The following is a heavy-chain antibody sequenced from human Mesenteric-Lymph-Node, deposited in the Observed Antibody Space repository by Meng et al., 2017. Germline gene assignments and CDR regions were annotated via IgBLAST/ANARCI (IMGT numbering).Heavy chain of an antibody. CDR1: GFTFSSYE. D-gene: IGHD3-10*01. J-gene: IGHJ6*02. V-gene: IGHV3-48*03. Sequence: LSLTCAASGFTFSSYEMNWVRQAPGKGLEWVSYISSSGSTIYYADSVKGRFTISRDNAKNSLYLQMNSLRAEDTAVYYCARWNTVRGARYYFYYGMDVWGQGTTVTVS. CDR3: ARWNTVRGARYYFYYGMDV. CDR2: ISSSGSTI.